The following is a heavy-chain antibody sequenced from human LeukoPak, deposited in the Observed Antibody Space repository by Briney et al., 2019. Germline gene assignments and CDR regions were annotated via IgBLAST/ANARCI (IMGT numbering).Heavy chain of an antibody. CDR3: ATDGGDYYDSSGYLGY. V-gene: IGHV1-24*01. CDR1: GYTLTELS. J-gene: IGHJ4*02. Sequence: ASVKVSCKVSGYTLTELSMHWVRQAPGKRLEWMGGFDPEDGETIYAQKFQGRVTMTEDTSTDTAYMELSSLRSEDTAVYYCATDGGDYYDSSGYLGYWGQGTLVTVSS. D-gene: IGHD3-22*01. CDR2: FDPEDGET.